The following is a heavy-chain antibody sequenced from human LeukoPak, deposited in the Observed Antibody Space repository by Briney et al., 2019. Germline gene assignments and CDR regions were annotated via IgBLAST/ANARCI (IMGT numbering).Heavy chain of an antibody. D-gene: IGHD2-15*01. CDR2: INPNSGGT. Sequence: ASVKVSCIASGYTFSDYDMRSVRQAPGQGLEWMVWINPNSGGTNYAQKFQGRVTMTRDTSISTAYIEVRRLRPDITAVSYWATQSPVAYSMDVWGKGTTVTVSS. V-gene: IGHV1-2*02. CDR1: GYTFSDYD. J-gene: IGHJ6*03. CDR3: ATQSPVAYSMDV.